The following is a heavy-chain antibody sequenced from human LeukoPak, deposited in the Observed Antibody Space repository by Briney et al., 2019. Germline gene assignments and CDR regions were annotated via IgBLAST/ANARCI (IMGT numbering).Heavy chain of an antibody. V-gene: IGHV4-59*01. J-gene: IGHJ6*03. CDR2: IYYSGST. CDR3: ARVIVGAPYYYYYMDV. CDR1: GGSFSGYY. Sequence: SETLSLTCAVYGGSFSGYYWSWIRQPPGKGLEWIGYIYYSGSTNYNPSLKSRVTISVDTSKNQFSLKLSSVTAADTAVYYCARVIVGAPYYYYYMDVWGKGTTVTVSS. D-gene: IGHD1-26*01.